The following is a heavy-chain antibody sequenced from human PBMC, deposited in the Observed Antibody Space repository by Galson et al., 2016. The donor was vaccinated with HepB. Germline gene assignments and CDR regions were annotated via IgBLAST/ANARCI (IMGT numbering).Heavy chain of an antibody. V-gene: IGHV3-23*01. D-gene: IGHD3-3*01. CDR2: ISGSGDNT. CDR1: GFTFSSYA. J-gene: IGHJ4*02. CDR3: AKDLITIFGVVDWRYS. Sequence: SLRLSCAASGFTFSSYAMTWVRQAPGKGLEWVSTISGSGDNTYCADSVKGRFTISRDNSKNTQSLQMNSLRAEDTAVYYCAKDLITIFGVVDWRYSWGQGTLVTVSS.